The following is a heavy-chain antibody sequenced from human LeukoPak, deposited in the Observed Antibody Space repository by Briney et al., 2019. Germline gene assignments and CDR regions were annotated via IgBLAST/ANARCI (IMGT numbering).Heavy chain of an antibody. Sequence: SETLSLTCTVSVGSISSYYWSWIRQPPAKGLEWIGVIKHSGSTNYNPSLKSRVTISVDTSKNQFSLKLSSVTAADTAVYYCASRSSSWIYYYYYYMDVWGKGTTVTVSS. CDR2: IKHSGST. D-gene: IGHD6-13*01. CDR3: ASRSSSWIYYYYYYMDV. CDR1: VGSISSYY. J-gene: IGHJ6*03. V-gene: IGHV4-34*01.